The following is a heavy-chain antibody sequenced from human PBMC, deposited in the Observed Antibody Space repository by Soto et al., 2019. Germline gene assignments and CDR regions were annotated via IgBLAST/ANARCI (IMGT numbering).Heavy chain of an antibody. J-gene: IGHJ4*01. CDR3: VRKYPGTRPFDY. D-gene: IGHD2-2*01. Sequence: GGSLRLSCAASGFTLNSYVMNWVRQAPGTGLAWVSAIGTDGNTYYANSVKGRFTISRDNSRTTLYLQMNNLRVEDTALYYCVRKYPGTRPFDYWGQGTLVTFSS. CDR2: IGTDGNT. CDR1: GFTLNSYV. V-gene: IGHV3-23*01.